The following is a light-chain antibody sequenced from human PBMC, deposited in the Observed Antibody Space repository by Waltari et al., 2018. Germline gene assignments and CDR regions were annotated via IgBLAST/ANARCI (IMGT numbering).Light chain of an antibody. CDR3: QQYESLPLS. Sequence: DIQMTQSPSSLSASIGDRVIITCQASQGIRKFLSWGKQKPGNAPKVLISDASNLETGVPSRFSGSGFGTYFTFTINSLQPEDIGTYYCQQYESLPLSFGGGTKVEVK. V-gene: IGKV1-33*01. J-gene: IGKJ4*01. CDR1: QGIRKF. CDR2: DAS.